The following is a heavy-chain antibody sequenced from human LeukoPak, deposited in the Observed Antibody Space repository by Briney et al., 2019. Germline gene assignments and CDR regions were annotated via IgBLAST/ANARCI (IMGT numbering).Heavy chain of an antibody. CDR1: GYTFTSYG. V-gene: IGHV1-8*01. CDR3: AREGRLLWFGELASWFDP. Sequence: ASVKVSCKASGYTFTSYGINWVRQATGQGLEWMGWMNPNSGNTGYAQKFQGRVTMTRNTSISTAYMELSSLRSEDTAVYYCAREGRLLWFGELASWFDPWGQGTLVTVSS. D-gene: IGHD3-10*01. J-gene: IGHJ5*02. CDR2: MNPNSGNT.